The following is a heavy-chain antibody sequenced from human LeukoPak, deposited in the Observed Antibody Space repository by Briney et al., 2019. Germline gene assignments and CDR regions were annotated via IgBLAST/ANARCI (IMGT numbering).Heavy chain of an antibody. CDR3: AKDHGGYGSFDY. D-gene: IGHD3-10*01. Sequence: NPGGSLRLSCAASGFTFSSYEMNWVRQAPGKGLEWVSYISSSGSTIYYADSVKGRFTISRDNAKNSLYLQMNSLRAEDTAIYYCAKDHGGYGSFDYWGQGTLVTVSS. V-gene: IGHV3-48*03. CDR2: ISSSGSTI. CDR1: GFTFSSYE. J-gene: IGHJ4*02.